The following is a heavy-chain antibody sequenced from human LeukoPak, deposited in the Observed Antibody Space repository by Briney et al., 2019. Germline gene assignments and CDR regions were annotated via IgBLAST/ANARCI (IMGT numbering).Heavy chain of an antibody. J-gene: IGHJ4*02. CDR1: EFTFDSYA. Sequence: GGSLRLSCAASEFTFDSYAMSWIRQAPGKGLEWVSYINSSGSTIYYADSVKGRFTISRDNAKNSLYLQMNSLRAEDTAVYYCASFYCGSTICYCLDYWGQGTLVTVSS. D-gene: IGHD2-2*01. CDR3: ASFYCGSTICYCLDY. CDR2: INSSGSTI. V-gene: IGHV3-11*04.